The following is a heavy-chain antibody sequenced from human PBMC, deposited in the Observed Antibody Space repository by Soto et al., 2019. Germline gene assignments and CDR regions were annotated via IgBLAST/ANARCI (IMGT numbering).Heavy chain of an antibody. CDR3: ASVNCTNGVCYTDYYYGMDV. Sequence: ASVKVSCKASGYTFNSYDINWVRQATGQGLEWMGWMNPNSGNTGYAQKFQGRVTMTRNTSISTAYMELSSLRSEDTAVYYCASVNCTNGVCYTDYYYGMDVWGQGTTVTVSS. CDR1: GYTFNSYD. J-gene: IGHJ6*02. V-gene: IGHV1-8*01. CDR2: MNPNSGNT. D-gene: IGHD2-8*01.